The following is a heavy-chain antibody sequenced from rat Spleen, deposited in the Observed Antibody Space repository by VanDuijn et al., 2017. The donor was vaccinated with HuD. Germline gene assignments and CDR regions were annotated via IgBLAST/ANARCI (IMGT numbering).Heavy chain of an antibody. CDR1: GFTFSDYG. D-gene: IGHD1-10*01. CDR2: ISYGDSSGHSGT. CDR3: ARGGNNYGWFAY. V-gene: IGHV5-29*01. J-gene: IGHJ3*01. Sequence: EVQLVESGGGLVQPGRSLKLSCAASGFTFSDYGVAWVRQAPTTGLEWVATISYGDSSGHSGTYYRDSVRGRFTISRDDAKSTLSLQMDSLRTEDRASYYGARGGNNYGWFAYWGQGTLVTVSS.